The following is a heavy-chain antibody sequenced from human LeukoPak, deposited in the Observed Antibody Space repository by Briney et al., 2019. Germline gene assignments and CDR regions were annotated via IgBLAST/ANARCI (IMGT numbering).Heavy chain of an antibody. CDR2: IIPIFGTA. CDR3: ARGSYVWGSYRLINGHHDY. D-gene: IGHD3-16*02. J-gene: IGHJ4*02. CDR1: GGTFSSYA. Sequence: SVKVSCKASGGTFSSYAISWVRQAPGQGLEWMGGIIPIFGTANYAQKFQGRVTITVDESTSTAYMELSSLRSEDTAVYYCARGSYVWGSYRLINGHHDYWGQGTLVTVSS. V-gene: IGHV1-69*01.